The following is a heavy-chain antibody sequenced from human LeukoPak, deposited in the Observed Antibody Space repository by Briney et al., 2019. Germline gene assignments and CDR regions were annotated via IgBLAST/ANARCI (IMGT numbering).Heavy chain of an antibody. D-gene: IGHD3-22*01. CDR1: GFTFSSYA. CDR2: ISGSGGST. J-gene: IGHJ4*02. V-gene: IGHV3-23*01. CDR3: AKEGDYYDSSGYYGDEGDY. Sequence: GGSLRLSCAASGFTFSSYAMSWVRQAPGKGLEWVSAISGSGGSTYYADSVKGRFPISRDNSKNTLYLQMNSLRAEDTAVYYCAKEGDYYDSSGYYGDEGDYWGQGTLVTVSS.